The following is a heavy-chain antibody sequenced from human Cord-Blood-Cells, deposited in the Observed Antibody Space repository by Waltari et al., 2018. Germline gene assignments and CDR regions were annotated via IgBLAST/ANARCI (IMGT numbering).Heavy chain of an antibody. CDR1: GFPFGSYR. Sequence: EVQLVESGGGWVQPGGSLRLSCAASGFPFGSYRLNWVRQAPGKGLEWVSYISSSSSTIYYADSVKGRFTISRDNAKNSLYLQMNSLRDEDTAVYYCARDRLLLWFGEFGYWGQGTLVTVSS. CDR3: ARDRLLLWFGEFGY. J-gene: IGHJ4*02. V-gene: IGHV3-48*02. CDR2: ISSSSSTI. D-gene: IGHD3-10*01.